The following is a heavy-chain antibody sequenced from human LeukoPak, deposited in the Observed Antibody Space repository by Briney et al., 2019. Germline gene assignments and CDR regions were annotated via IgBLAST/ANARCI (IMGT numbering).Heavy chain of an antibody. D-gene: IGHD1-7*01. Sequence: SETLSLTCTVSGGSMSGFYWNWIRQPPGKGLEWTGSVYYTGNTNYNPSLKSPVTISVDTSKNQLSLKLTSVTAADTAIYYCAGGTRPQDFDSWGQGTLVTVSS. CDR1: GGSMSGFY. V-gene: IGHV4-59*08. J-gene: IGHJ4*02. CDR3: AGGTRPQDFDS. CDR2: VYYTGNT.